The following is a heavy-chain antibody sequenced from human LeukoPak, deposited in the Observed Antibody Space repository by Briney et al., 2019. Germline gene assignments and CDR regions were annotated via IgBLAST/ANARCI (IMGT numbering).Heavy chain of an antibody. CDR3: PRVRYDRSGYFYGMDV. CDR2: IYTDGTT. V-gene: IGHV3-53*01. CDR1: GFIVTNNY. J-gene: IGHJ6*02. Sequence: GGSLRLSCAASGFIVTNNYMSWVRQAPGKGLEWVSVIYTDGTTRYADSVKGRFTISRDNSKDMLYLQMNSLRVEDTAIYHCPRVRYDRSGYFYGMDVWGQGTTVTVSS. D-gene: IGHD3-22*01.